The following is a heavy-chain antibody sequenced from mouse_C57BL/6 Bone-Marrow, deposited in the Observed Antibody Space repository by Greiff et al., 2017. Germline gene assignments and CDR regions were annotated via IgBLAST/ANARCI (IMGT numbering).Heavy chain of an antibody. J-gene: IGHJ2*01. CDR1: GFNINDYY. CDR3: TRALIYYGSNY. Sequence: VQLQQSGAELVKPGASVKLSCTASGFNINDYYIHWVKQRTEQGLEWIGSIYPEDGETKYAPKFQDKATITADTSSNTAYLQISSLTSEDTAIYYCTRALIYYGSNYWGQGTTLTVSS. D-gene: IGHD1-1*01. CDR2: IYPEDGET. V-gene: IGHV14-2*01.